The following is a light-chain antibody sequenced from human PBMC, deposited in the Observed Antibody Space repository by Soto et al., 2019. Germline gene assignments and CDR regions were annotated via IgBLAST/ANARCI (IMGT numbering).Light chain of an antibody. CDR1: QSVSSSY. CDR2: GAS. J-gene: IGKJ3*01. V-gene: IGKV3-20*01. Sequence: EIVLTQSPGTLSLSPGERATLSCRASQSVSSSYLAWYQQKPGQAPRLLIYGASSRATGIPDRFSGSGSGTDFTLTISRLEPEDFAVYYCQQYGSSPRFTFGPGTKVVIK. CDR3: QQYGSSPRFT.